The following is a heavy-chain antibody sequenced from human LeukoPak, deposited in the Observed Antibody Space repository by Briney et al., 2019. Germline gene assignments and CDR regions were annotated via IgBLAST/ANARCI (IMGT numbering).Heavy chain of an antibody. CDR2: VSAGAKT. Sequence: GGSLRLSCAASGFTFSSYAMSWVRQAPGKGLEWVSIVSAGAKTYYSDSVKGRFTISRDNAKNSLYLQMNSLRDEDTAVYYCARDPLRWLQNNYYYYYMDVWGKGTTVTVSS. J-gene: IGHJ6*03. CDR3: ARDPLRWLQNNYYYYYMDV. CDR1: GFTFSSYA. V-gene: IGHV3-23*01. D-gene: IGHD5-24*01.